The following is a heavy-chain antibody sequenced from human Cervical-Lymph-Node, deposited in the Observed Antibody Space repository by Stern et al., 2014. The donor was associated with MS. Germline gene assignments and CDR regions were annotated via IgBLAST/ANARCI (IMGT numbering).Heavy chain of an antibody. CDR3: ATHAPGVVPAALDY. CDR2: IYWDNSK. D-gene: IGHD2-2*01. Sequence: ESGPTLVKPTQTLTLTCTFSGFSLSTSGVGVGWIRQPPGKALEWLAFIYWDNSKRYSLSLKNRLTITKDTSKNQVVLTMNNMDPVDTATFYCATHAPGVVPAALDYWGQGTLVTVS. V-gene: IGHV2-5*02. CDR1: GFSLSTSGVG. J-gene: IGHJ4*02.